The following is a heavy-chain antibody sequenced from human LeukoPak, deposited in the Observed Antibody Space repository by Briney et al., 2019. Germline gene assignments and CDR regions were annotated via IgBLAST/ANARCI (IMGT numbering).Heavy chain of an antibody. D-gene: IGHD6-13*01. CDR1: GGTFSSYA. CDR3: ARETDIAAAANYFDH. Sequence: GASVKVSCKASGGTFSSYAISWVRQAPGQGLEWMGILNPDGGGTTYAQKFQGRVTMTRGTSTNTVYMELRSLTSEDTAVYYCARETDIAAAANYFDHWGQGTLVTVSS. V-gene: IGHV1-46*01. CDR2: LNPDGGGT. J-gene: IGHJ4*02.